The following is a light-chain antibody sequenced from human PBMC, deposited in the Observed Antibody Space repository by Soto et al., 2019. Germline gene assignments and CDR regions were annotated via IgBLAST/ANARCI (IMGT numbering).Light chain of an antibody. J-gene: IGLJ2*01. Sequence: SYELTQPPSVSVAPGQTARITCSGDALPKQYAYWYQQKPGQAPVLVIYKDSERPSGIPERFSGSSSGTTVTLTISGVQAEDEADYYCQSSDSGGTHVVFGGGTKVTVL. CDR3: QSSDSGGTHVV. CDR1: ALPKQY. V-gene: IGLV3-25*03. CDR2: KDS.